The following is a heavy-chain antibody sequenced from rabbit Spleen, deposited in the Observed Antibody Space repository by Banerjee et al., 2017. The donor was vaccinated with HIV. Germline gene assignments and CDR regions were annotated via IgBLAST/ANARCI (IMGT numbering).Heavy chain of an antibody. D-gene: IGHD6-1*01. J-gene: IGHJ4*01. Sequence: QEQLVESGGGLVHPGGSLKLSCTASGFSFSNKAVMCWVRQAPGKGLEWIACINAITGKAVYASWAKGRFTFSKTSSTTVTLQMTSLTAADTATYFCARENYSGYAHGLWGPGTLVTVS. CDR3: ARENYSGYAHGL. CDR2: INAITGKA. V-gene: IGHV1S45*01. CDR1: GFSFSNKAV.